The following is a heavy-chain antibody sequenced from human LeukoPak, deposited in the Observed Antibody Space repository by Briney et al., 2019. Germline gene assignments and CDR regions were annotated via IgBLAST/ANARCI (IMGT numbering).Heavy chain of an antibody. CDR1: GVSITSDY. D-gene: IGHD3/OR15-3a*01. V-gene: IGHV4-59*01. CDR2: ISYTETT. CDR3: ARLEKVDFMTYHYFPF. J-gene: IGHJ2*01. Sequence: PSETLSLTCTVSGVSITSDYWSWIRQPPGKGLEFLAYISYTETTNYNPSLKSRATISIDTSKNQFSLIPNSVTAADTAIYYCARLEKVDFMTYHYFPFWGRGTLVTVSS.